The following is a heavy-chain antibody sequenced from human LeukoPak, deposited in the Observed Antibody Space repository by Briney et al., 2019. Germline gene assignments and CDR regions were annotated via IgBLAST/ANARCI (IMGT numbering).Heavy chain of an antibody. CDR2: IKLDGSEK. CDR3: ARDQYDTWSRRGNFDS. CDR1: GFSFGKYW. D-gene: IGHD3/OR15-3a*01. V-gene: IGHV3-7*03. J-gene: IGHJ4*02. Sequence: SGGSLRLSCVASGFSFGKYWMSWVRQAPGKGLEWVANIKLDGSEKNYVDSVKGRFTISRDNTKNSLYLQMNGLRAEDTAVFYCARDQYDTWSRRGNFDSWGQGTLVIVSS.